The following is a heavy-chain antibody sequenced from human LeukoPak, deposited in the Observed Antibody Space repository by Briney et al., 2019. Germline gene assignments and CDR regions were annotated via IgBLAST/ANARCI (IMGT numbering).Heavy chain of an antibody. CDR3: ARDLYDSSGYFDY. CDR2: IYYSGST. CDR1: GGSISSGGYY. V-gene: IGHV4-30-4*01. Sequence: NPSETLSLTCTVSGGSISSGGYYWSWIRQPPGKGLEWIGYIYYSGSTYYNPSLKSRVTISVGTSKNQFSLKLSSVTAADTAVYYCARDLYDSSGYFDYWGQGTLVTVSS. D-gene: IGHD3-22*01. J-gene: IGHJ4*02.